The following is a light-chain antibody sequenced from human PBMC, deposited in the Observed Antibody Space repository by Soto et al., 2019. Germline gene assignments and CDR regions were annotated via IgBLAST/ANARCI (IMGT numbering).Light chain of an antibody. Sequence: QSVLTQPASVSGSPGQSITISCTGTSSHVGTYNLVSWYQQYSGKAPKLMIYEVSKRPSGVSNRFSGSKSGNTASLTISGLQAEDEDDYYCCSYAGTNTYVLGTGTNVTVL. V-gene: IGLV2-23*02. CDR2: EVS. CDR3: CSYAGTNTYV. J-gene: IGLJ1*01. CDR1: SSHVGTYNL.